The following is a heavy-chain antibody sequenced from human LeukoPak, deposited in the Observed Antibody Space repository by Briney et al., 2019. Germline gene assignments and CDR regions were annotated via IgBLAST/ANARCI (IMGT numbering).Heavy chain of an antibody. CDR1: GFTFSSYS. J-gene: IGHJ4*02. CDR2: ISSSSSYI. Sequence: GGSLRLSCAASGFTFSSYSMTWVRQAPGKGLEWVSSISSSSSYIYYADSVKGRFTISRDNAKNSLYLQMNSLRAEDTAVYYCARDKSSSSYYYDSSAQPIDYWGQGTLVTVSS. D-gene: IGHD3-22*01. V-gene: IGHV3-21*01. CDR3: ARDKSSSSYYYDSSAQPIDY.